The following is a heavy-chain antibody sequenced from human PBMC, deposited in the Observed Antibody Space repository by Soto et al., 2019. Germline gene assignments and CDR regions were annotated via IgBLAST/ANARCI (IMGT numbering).Heavy chain of an antibody. V-gene: IGHV1-2*04. Sequence: ASVKVSCKASGYTFTGYYMHWVRQAPGQGLEWMGWINPNSGGTNYAQKFQGWVTMTRDTSISTAYMELSRLRSDDTAVYYCARATTQIARGAFDIWGQGTMVTVSS. J-gene: IGHJ3*02. CDR2: INPNSGGT. CDR1: GYTFTGYY. D-gene: IGHD1-1*01. CDR3: ARATTQIARGAFDI.